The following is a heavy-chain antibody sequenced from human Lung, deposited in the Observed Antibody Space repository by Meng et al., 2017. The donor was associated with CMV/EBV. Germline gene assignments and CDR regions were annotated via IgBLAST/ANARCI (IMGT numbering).Heavy chain of an antibody. CDR2: IKQDGSEK. D-gene: IGHD3-22*01. V-gene: IGHV3-7*01. CDR1: GFTFSSYW. CDR3: ARAADLYDYYDSSGYYGY. Sequence: GGSLRLSCAASGFTFSSYWMSWVRQAPGKGLEWVANIKQDGSEKYYVDSVKGRFTISRDNAKNTLYLQMNSLRAEDTAVYYCARAADLYDYYDSSGYYGYWGQGXLVTVSS. J-gene: IGHJ4*02.